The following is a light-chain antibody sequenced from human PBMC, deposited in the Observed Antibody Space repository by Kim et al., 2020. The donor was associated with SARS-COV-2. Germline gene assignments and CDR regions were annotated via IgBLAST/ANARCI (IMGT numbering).Light chain of an antibody. CDR3: LQYDSYPLT. V-gene: IGKV1-17*01. CDR2: AAS. J-gene: IGKJ2*01. CDR1: QVISND. Sequence: DIQMTQSPSSLSASVGDRVTITCRASQVISNDLGWYQQKLGTAPKRLIYAASSLQSGVPSRFSGSGSGTEFTLTISSLQPEDFATYYGLQYDSYPLTLGQGTKLEI.